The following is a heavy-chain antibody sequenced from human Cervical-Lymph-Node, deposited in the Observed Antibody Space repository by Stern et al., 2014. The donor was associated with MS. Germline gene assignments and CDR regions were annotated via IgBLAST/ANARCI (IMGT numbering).Heavy chain of an antibody. V-gene: IGHV3-33*01. J-gene: IGHJ4*02. Sequence: VQLEESGGGVVQPGRSLRLSCAASGFTFSSYGMHWVRQAPGKGLEWEAVIWYEGRNKYYADSMKGRFTISRDNSKNTLYLQMDSLRAEDTAVYYCARGLIAARAVDYWGQGTLVTVSS. CDR1: GFTFSSYG. CDR2: IWYEGRNK. D-gene: IGHD6-6*01. CDR3: ARGLIAARAVDY.